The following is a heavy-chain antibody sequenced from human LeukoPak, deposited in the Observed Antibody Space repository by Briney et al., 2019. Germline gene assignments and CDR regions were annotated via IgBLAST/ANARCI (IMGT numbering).Heavy chain of an antibody. CDR1: GYTFTGYH. J-gene: IGHJ4*02. CDR2: INPYSGDT. V-gene: IGHV1-2*06. Sequence: SVKVSCKASGYTFTGYHIHWVRQAPGQGLEWMGRINPYSGDTNFAQKFQGRVTMTRDTSITTAYMDLSSLTPDDTAVHFCARDQGSLTRSWYTGYWGQGTQVTVSS. D-gene: IGHD6-13*01. CDR3: ARDQGSLTRSWYTGY.